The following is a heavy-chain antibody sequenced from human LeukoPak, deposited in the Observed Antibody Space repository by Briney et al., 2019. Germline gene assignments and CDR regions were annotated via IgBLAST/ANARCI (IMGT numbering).Heavy chain of an antibody. V-gene: IGHV1-18*01. D-gene: IGHD3-10*01. CDR2: ISAYNGNT. J-gene: IGHJ4*02. CDR3: ARDFLTMVRGVIPFDY. CDR1: CYTFTSYG. Sequence: ASVKVSCKASCYTFTSYGISWVRQAPGQGLEWMGWISAYNGNTNYAQKLQGRVTMTTDTSTSTAYMELRSLRSDDTAVYYCARDFLTMVRGVIPFDYWGQGTLVTVSS.